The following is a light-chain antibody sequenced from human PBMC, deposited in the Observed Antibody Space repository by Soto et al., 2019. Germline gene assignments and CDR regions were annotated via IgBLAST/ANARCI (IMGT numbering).Light chain of an antibody. CDR1: QSVSSSY. V-gene: IGKV3-20*01. J-gene: IGKJ1*01. Sequence: DIVLTQAPGTLSLSPGERATLSCSASQSVSSSYLAWYQQKPGQAPRLLIYGASSRATGIPDRFSGSGSGTDFTLTISRLEPADFAVYYCQKYGSSPRTFGQETEV. CDR2: GAS. CDR3: QKYGSSPRT.